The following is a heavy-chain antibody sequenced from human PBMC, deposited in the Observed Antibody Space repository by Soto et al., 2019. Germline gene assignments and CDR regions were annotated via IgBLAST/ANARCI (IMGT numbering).Heavy chain of an antibody. CDR3: ARDANYYDSSGYQHDY. D-gene: IGHD3-22*01. CDR2: IIRIFGTA. J-gene: IGHJ4*02. Sequence: QVQLVQSGAGVKKPGSSVTVSCKASGGTFSSYAISWVRQAPGQGLEWMGGIIRIFGTANYAQKFQGRVTITADESTSTAYMELSSRRSEDTAVYCCARDANYYDSSGYQHDYWGQGTLVTVSS. V-gene: IGHV1-69*12. CDR1: GGTFSSYA.